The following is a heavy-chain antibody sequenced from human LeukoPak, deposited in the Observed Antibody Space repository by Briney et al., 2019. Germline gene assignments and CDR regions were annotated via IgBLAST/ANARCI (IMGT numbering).Heavy chain of an antibody. Sequence: GGSLRLSCTASGFSVSNSYMTWVRQAPGKGLEWVSLIYGDGGTFYADSVKDRFTIARHNFENTLYLQMNSLRPEDTAVYHCARVGVGTVAGNYFDDWGQGTLVTVSS. CDR1: GFSVSNSY. D-gene: IGHD6-19*01. CDR3: ARVGVGTVAGNYFDD. V-gene: IGHV3-53*04. CDR2: IYGDGGT. J-gene: IGHJ4*02.